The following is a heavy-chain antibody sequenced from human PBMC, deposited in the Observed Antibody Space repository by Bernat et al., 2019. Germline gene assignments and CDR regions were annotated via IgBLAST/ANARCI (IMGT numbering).Heavy chain of an antibody. D-gene: IGHD6-13*01. V-gene: IGHV3-11*06. Sequence: QVQLMESGGGLVKPGGSLRLSCAASGFTFSDYYMSWIRQAPGKGLEWVSYISSSSSYTNYADSVKGRFTISRDNAKNSLYLQMNSLRAEDTAVYYCARDQGSSSHFDYWGQGTLVTVSS. CDR2: ISSSSSYT. J-gene: IGHJ4*02. CDR1: GFTFSDYY. CDR3: ARDQGSSSHFDY.